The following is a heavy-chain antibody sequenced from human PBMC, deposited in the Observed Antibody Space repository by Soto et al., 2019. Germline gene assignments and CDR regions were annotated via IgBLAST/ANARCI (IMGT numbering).Heavy chain of an antibody. V-gene: IGHV4-34*02. CDR2: INHSGST. J-gene: IGHJ5*02. CDR1: GGSFSGYY. CDR3: AAPGARGWFDP. Sequence: QVQLQQWGAGLLKPSETLSLTCAIYGGSFSGYYWSWIRQPPGKGLEWIGEINHSGSTNYNPSLKSRVAMSVDTPKNQFSLKLSSVTAADMAVYYCAAPGARGWFDPWGQGTLVTVSS.